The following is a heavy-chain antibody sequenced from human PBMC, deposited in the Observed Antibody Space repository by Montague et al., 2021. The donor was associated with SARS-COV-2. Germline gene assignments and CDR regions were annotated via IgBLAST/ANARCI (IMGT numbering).Heavy chain of an antibody. V-gene: IGHV3-23*01. CDR3: ANDQVPGDGRLLIDF. Sequence: SLRLSCAASGSTFRSYAMSWVRQAPGKGLEWISDITGSGGSIKYADSVKGRFTISRGNTKNTLYLQMNSLRAEDTAVYYCANDQVPGDGRLLIDFWGQGTLVTVSS. D-gene: IGHD1-14*01. CDR1: GSTFRSYA. J-gene: IGHJ4*02. CDR2: ITGSGGSI.